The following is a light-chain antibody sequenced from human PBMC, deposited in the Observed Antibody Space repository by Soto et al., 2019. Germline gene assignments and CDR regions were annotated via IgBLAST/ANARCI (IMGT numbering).Light chain of an antibody. J-gene: IGKJ1*01. Sequence: EIVLTQSPGTLSLSPGERATLSCRASQSVRSNFLGWYQQKPGQAPRLLIYGASFRATGIPDRFSGSGSGTDFTLTISRLEPEDFAVYYCQQYGSLPRTFGQGTKVDI. V-gene: IGKV3-20*01. CDR1: QSVRSNF. CDR2: GAS. CDR3: QQYGSLPRT.